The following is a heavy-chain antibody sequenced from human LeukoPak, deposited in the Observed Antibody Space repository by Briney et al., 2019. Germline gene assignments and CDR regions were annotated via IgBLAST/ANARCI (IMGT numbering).Heavy chain of an antibody. V-gene: IGHV4-39*07. CDR1: GGSISSNSYY. D-gene: IGHD5-24*01. Sequence: SETLSLTCTVSGGSISSNSYYWGWIRQPPGKGLEWLGSVYYSGSTYYNPSLKSRVTISVDTSKNQSSLKLSPVTAADTAVYYCARGPRWLQDYFNYWGQGTLVTVSS. CDR3: ARGPRWLQDYFNY. J-gene: IGHJ4*02. CDR2: VYYSGST.